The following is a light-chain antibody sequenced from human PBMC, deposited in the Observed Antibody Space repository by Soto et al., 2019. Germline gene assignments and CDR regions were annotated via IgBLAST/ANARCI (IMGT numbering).Light chain of an antibody. CDR1: QSISSW. CDR3: QQYYSYPFT. J-gene: IGKJ4*01. V-gene: IGKV1-5*03. Sequence: DIQMTQSPSTLSASVGDRVTITCRAGQSISSWLAWYQQKPGKAPKLLIYKASSLESGVPSRFSGSGSGTEFTLTISSLQPDDFATYYCQQYYSYPFTFGGGTRVDIK. CDR2: KAS.